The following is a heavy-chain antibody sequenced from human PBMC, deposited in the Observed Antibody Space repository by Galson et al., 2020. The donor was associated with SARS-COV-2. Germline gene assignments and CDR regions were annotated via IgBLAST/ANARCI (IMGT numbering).Heavy chain of an antibody. CDR2: IYYSGST. CDR1: DGSISSGDYY. D-gene: IGHD3-10*01. J-gene: IGHJ3*02. V-gene: IGHV4-30-4*01. CDR3: ARDRADAFDI. Sequence: ETSEPLSLTCTVPDGSISSGDYYWSWIRQPPGKGLEWIGYIYYSGSTYYNPSLKSRVTISVDTSKNQFSLKLSSVTAADTAVYYCARDRADAFDIWGQGTMVIVAA.